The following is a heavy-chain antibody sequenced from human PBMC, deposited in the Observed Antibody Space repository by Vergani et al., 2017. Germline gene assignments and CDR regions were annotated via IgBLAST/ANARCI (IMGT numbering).Heavy chain of an antibody. Sequence: QLQLQESGPGLVKPSQTLSLTCSVSGHSISSGVYYWNWIRQHPGKGLEWIGYIYSTGSTHHNPSLRRRINMSVDTSKNQFSLKLNSVTAADTAMYYCARMGGYDEGDAFRIGYFDSWGPGILVTVSS. CDR2: IYSTGST. CDR1: GHSISSGVYY. V-gene: IGHV4-31*03. CDR3: ARMGGYDEGDAFRIGYFDS. J-gene: IGHJ4*02. D-gene: IGHD3-22*01.